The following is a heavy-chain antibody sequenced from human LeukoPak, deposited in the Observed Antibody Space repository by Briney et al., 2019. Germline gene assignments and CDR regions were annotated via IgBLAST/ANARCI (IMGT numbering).Heavy chain of an antibody. D-gene: IGHD4-23*01. CDR2: INPSGGSR. Sequence: SVTLSCKASGYTFTSYYMHWVRRAPGQGLEWMGIINPSGGSRSHAQTFQGRVTMTRDASTSTVYMELSSLRSEDTAVYYCAREEGNAAFDIWGQGALGSVSS. CDR1: GYTFTSYY. V-gene: IGHV1-46*01. CDR3: AREEGNAAFDI. J-gene: IGHJ3*02.